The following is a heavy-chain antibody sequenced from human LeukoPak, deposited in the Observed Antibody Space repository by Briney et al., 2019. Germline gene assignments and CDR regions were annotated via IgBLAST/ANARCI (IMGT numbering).Heavy chain of an antibody. CDR3: TRGSLSGSSRDY. CDR1: GYTFTGYD. V-gene: IGHV1-8*01. J-gene: IGHJ4*02. D-gene: IGHD1-26*01. Sequence: ASVRVSCKASGYTFTGYDINWVRQATGQGLERMGWMNPNTGDTRYAQKFQGRVTMTRNSSIDTAYMELSGLRSEDTAVYYCTRGSLSGSSRDYWGQGTLLTVSS. CDR2: MNPNTGDT.